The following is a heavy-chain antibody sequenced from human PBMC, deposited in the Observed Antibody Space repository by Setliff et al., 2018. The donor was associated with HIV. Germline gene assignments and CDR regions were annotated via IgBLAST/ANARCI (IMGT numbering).Heavy chain of an antibody. CDR1: GGSISSYY. CDR3: ARQVSGWDAFDI. D-gene: IGHD3-10*01. V-gene: IGHV4-59*08. J-gene: IGHJ3*02. CDR2: IYSSGST. Sequence: PSETLSLTCTVSGGSISSYYWSWIRQPPGKRLEWLGHIYSSGSTNYNPSLKSRVTISVDTSKNQFSLKLSSVTAADTAVYYCARQVSGWDAFDIWGRGTVVTVSS.